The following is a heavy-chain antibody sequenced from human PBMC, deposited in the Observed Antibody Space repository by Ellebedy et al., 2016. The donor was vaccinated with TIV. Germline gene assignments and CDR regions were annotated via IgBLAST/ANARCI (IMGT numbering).Heavy chain of an antibody. CDR2: IKQDGSEK. D-gene: IGHD6-13*01. CDR3: ARIVEQPFDYYYYMDV. Sequence: GESLKISXAASGFTFSSYWMSWVRQAPGKGLEWVANIKQDGSEKYYVDSVKGRFTISRDNAKNSLYLQMNSLRAEDTAVYYCARIVEQPFDYYYYMDVWGKGTTVTVSS. V-gene: IGHV3-7*01. CDR1: GFTFSSYW. J-gene: IGHJ6*03.